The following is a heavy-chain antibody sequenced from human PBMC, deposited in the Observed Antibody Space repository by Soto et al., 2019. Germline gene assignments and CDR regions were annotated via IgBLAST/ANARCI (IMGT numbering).Heavy chain of an antibody. J-gene: IGHJ6*03. CDR3: ARLKVVPAAMRNEEGYYYYYMDV. CDR1: GYTFTSYG. D-gene: IGHD2-2*01. CDR2: ISAYKGNT. V-gene: IGHV1-18*01. Sequence: QVQLVQSGAEVKKPGASVKVSCRASGYTFTSYGISWVRQAPGQGLEWMGGISAYKGNTNYAQKLQGRVTMTTDTSTSTAYMELRSLRSDDTAVYYCARLKVVPAAMRNEEGYYYYYMDVWGKGTTVTVSS.